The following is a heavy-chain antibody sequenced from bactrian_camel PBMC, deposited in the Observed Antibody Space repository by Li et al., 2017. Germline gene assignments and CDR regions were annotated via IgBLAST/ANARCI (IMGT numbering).Heavy chain of an antibody. J-gene: IGHJ4*01. CDR2: LSTGGGNP. CDR3: AAARTFSEVVKGSPTY. D-gene: IGHD2*01. CDR1: GSGYRSAW. Sequence: HVQLVESGGGSVQSGGSLTLSCTASGSGYRSAWMGMGWFRQAPGKEREGVAALSTGGGNPYYADSVKGRFTMSLDKAKNMVYLQMNKLSTADTAMYYCAAARTFSEVVKGSPTYWGQGTQVTVS. V-gene: IGHV3S1*01.